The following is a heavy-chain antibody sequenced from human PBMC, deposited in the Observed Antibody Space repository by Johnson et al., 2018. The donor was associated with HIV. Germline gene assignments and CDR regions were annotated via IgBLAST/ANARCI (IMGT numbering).Heavy chain of an antibody. J-gene: IGHJ3*02. V-gene: IGHV3-7*05. CDR2: IKEHGSEK. D-gene: IGHD6-6*01. CDR3: AKVHSSPSLNGAFDI. CDR1: GFTFSGSW. Sequence: VQLVESGGGLVQPGGSLRLSCAASGFTFSGSWMSWVRQAPGKGLEWVANIKEHGSEKYYVDSVKGRFTISRDNAKNSLYLQRNSLRAEDTALYYCAKVHSSPSLNGAFDIWGQGTMVTVSS.